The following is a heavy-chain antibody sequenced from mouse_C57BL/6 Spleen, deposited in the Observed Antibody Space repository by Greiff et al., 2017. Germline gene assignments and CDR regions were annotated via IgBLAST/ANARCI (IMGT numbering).Heavy chain of an antibody. CDR1: GYTFTDYY. D-gene: IGHD2-3*01. Sequence: EVQLQQSGPELVKPGASVKISCKASGYTFTDYYMNWVKQSHGKSLEWIGDINPNNGGTSYNQKFKGKATLTVDKSSSTAYMELRSLTSEDSAVYYCARYPIYDGYSFDYWGQGTTLTVSS. CDR2: INPNNGGT. J-gene: IGHJ2*01. V-gene: IGHV1-26*01. CDR3: ARYPIYDGYSFDY.